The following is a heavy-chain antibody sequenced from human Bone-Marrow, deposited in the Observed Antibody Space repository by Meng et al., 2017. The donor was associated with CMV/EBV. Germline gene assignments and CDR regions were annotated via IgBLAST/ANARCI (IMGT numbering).Heavy chain of an antibody. V-gene: IGHV3-30-3*01. CDR1: GFTFSSYA. CDR2: ISYDGSNK. J-gene: IGHJ6*04. CDR3: ARDGITMVRGVIITDYYGMDV. D-gene: IGHD3-10*01. Sequence: GESLKISCAASGFTFSSYAMHWVRQAPGKGLEWVAVISYDGSNKYYADSVKGRFTISRDNSKNTLYLQMNSLRAEDTAVYYCARDGITMVRGVIITDYYGMDVWGKGTTVTVSS.